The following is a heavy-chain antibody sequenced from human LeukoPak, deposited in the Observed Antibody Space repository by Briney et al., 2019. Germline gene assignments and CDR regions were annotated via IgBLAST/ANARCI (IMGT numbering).Heavy chain of an antibody. J-gene: IGHJ6*02. V-gene: IGHV1-8*01. CDR3: ARGSAYYYDSSGYYYYYGMDV. Sequence: ASVKVSCKASGYTFTSYDINWVRQATGQGLEWMGWMSPNSGNTGYAQKFQGRVTMTRNTSISTAYMELSSLRSEDTAVYYCARGSAYYYDSSGYYYYYGMDVWGQGTTVTVSS. CDR1: GYTFTSYD. CDR2: MSPNSGNT. D-gene: IGHD3-22*01.